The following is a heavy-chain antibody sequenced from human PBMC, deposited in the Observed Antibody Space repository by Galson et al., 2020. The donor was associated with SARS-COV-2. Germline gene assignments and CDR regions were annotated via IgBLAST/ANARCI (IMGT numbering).Heavy chain of an antibody. D-gene: IGHD3-16*01. Sequence: ASVKVSCEASGYTFTDYFLHWVRQAPGQGPEWVGWINPNSGGTNFARTFQGRISMTSDTSISTAYMEINYLTSDDTAVYYCARKTGGGRPYPLDYWGQGTLVIVSS. CDR1: GYTFTDYF. CDR2: INPNSGGT. CDR3: ARKTGGGRPYPLDY. V-gene: IGHV1-2*02. J-gene: IGHJ4*02.